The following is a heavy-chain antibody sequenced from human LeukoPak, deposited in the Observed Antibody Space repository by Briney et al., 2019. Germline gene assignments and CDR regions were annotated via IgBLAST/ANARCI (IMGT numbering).Heavy chain of an antibody. Sequence: GGSLGLSCAASGFTFSTYSMNWVRQAPGKGLEWVSYITSSSSAKYYADSVKGRFTISRDNAENSLYLQMNSLRAEDTAVYYCTRDQEGSDYWGQGTLVTVSS. V-gene: IGHV3-48*01. CDR3: TRDQEGSDY. J-gene: IGHJ4*02. CDR1: GFTFSTYS. CDR2: ITSSSSAK.